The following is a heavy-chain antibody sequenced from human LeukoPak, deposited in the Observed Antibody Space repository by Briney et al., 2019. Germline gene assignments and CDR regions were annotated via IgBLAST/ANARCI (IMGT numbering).Heavy chain of an antibody. J-gene: IGHJ6*03. D-gene: IGHD5-12*01. CDR2: IYHSGST. V-gene: IGHV4-4*02. CDR3: AIIVATMRGYYYMDV. CDR1: GGSISSSNW. Sequence: SETLSFTCAVSGGSISSSNWWSWVRQPPGKGLEWIGEIYHSGSTNYNPSLKSRVTISVDKSKNQFSLKLSSVTAADTAVYYCAIIVATMRGYYYMDVWGKGTTVTVSS.